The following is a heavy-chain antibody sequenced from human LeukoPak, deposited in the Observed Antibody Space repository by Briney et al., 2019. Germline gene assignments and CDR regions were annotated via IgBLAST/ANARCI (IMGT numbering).Heavy chain of an antibody. D-gene: IGHD5-18*01. V-gene: IGHV5-51*01. CDR1: GYTFTTYW. CDR3: ARSDAAMGTPFDY. Sequence: GESLKISCKSSGYTFTTYWIGWVRQMPGKGLEWMAIIYPGDSDTRYSPSFQGQVTISADKSISTAYLQWSSLKASDTAMYYCARSDAAMGTPFDYWGQGTLVTVSS. CDR2: IYPGDSDT. J-gene: IGHJ4*02.